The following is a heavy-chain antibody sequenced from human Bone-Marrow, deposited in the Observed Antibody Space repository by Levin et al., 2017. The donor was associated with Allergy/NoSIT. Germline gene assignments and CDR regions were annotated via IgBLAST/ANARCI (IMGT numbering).Heavy chain of an antibody. CDR2: IWNDGTNK. J-gene: IGHJ4*02. V-gene: IGHV3-33*01. Sequence: GGSLRLSCAASGFPFSSFGIHWVRQAPGKGLEWVAVIWNDGTNKYYADSVKGRFTISRDNSRNTVDLQMDSLRAEDTALYYCATDIGYCATTSCYASGYFENWGQGTLVTVSP. CDR3: ATDIGYCATTSCYASGYFEN. D-gene: IGHD2-2*01. CDR1: GFPFSSFG.